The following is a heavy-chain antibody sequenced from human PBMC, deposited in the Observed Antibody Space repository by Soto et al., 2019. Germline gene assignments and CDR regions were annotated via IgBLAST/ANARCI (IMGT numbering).Heavy chain of an antibody. V-gene: IGHV1-2*02. Sequence: GASVKVSCKASGYTFTGYYMHWVRQAPGQGLEWMGWINPNSGGTNYAQKFQGRVTMTRDTSISTAYMELSRLRSDDTAVYYCARVRPYYDILTGYSYYYYGMDVWGQGTTVTSP. CDR3: ARVRPYYDILTGYSYYYYGMDV. CDR2: INPNSGGT. D-gene: IGHD3-9*01. CDR1: GYTFTGYY. J-gene: IGHJ6*02.